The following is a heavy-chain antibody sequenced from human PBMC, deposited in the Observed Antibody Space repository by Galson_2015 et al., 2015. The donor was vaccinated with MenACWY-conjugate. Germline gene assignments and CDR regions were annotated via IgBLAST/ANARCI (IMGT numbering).Heavy chain of an antibody. CDR2: IWYDGSNK. D-gene: IGHD2-8*01. Sequence: LRLSCAASGFPFSSYGMHWVRQAPGTGLEWVAVIWYDGSNKYYADSVKGRFTISRDNSKNTLYLQMYSLRAEDTAVYYCARDGTPLVYAFYYYYGMGVWGQGTTVTVSS. J-gene: IGHJ6*02. CDR3: ARDGTPLVYAFYYYYGMGV. CDR1: GFPFSSYG. V-gene: IGHV3-33*01.